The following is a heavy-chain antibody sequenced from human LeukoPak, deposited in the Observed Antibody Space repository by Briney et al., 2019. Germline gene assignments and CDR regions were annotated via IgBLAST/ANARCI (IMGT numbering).Heavy chain of an antibody. D-gene: IGHD6-13*01. CDR3: AKGYSSPFDP. V-gene: IGHV3-23*01. CDR2: ISSSGGNT. J-gene: IGHJ5*02. CDR1: GFTFSTYA. Sequence: PGGSLRLSCAASGFTFSTYAMSWVRQAPGKGLQWVSSISSSGGNTYYADSVKGRFTISRDNSKSTLYLQMNSLRAEDTAVYYCAKGYSSPFDPWGQGTLSPSPQ.